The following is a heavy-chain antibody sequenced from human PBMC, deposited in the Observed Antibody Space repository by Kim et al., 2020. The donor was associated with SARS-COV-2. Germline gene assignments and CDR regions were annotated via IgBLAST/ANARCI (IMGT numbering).Heavy chain of an antibody. CDR1: GFTFSSYD. D-gene: IGHD6-19*01. CDR3: VRGAVAGTYGMDV. CDR2: IDSAGDT. J-gene: IGHJ6*02. Sequence: GGSLRLSCSASGFTFSSYDMHWVRQGLGKGLEWVSAIDSAGDTFYPSSVKGRFTISRENAKNSFYLQMNNLSVRDTAVYYCVRGAVAGTYGMDVWGQGTTGPVSS. V-gene: IGHV3-13*01.